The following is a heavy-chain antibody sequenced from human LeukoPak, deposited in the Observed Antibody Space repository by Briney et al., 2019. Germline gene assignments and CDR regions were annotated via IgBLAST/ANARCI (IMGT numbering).Heavy chain of an antibody. CDR2: INPNSGVT. CDR1: GYTFNDYY. D-gene: IGHD3-3*01. CDR3: ARDKSTTVRFLQYY. V-gene: IGHV1-2*02. J-gene: IGHJ4*02. Sequence: GASVKVSCKASGYTFNDYYMHWVRQAPGQGLEWMGWINPNSGVTKYAQKFQGRVSMTRDMSISTAYMELSSLRSDDTAVYYCARDKSTTVRFLQYYWGQGTLVTVSS.